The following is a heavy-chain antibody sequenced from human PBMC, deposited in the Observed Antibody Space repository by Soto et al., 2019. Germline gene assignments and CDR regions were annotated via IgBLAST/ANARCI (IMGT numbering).Heavy chain of an antibody. CDR1: RGAINIGAYY. CDR2: ISHSGST. Sequence: QVQLQEAGPGLVKPSQTLSLTCTFSRGAINIGAYYWSWIRQHPGKGLEWIGYISHSGSTYYNPSLRRRPTISVDTSKTQFSLTLTSVTPADTAIYYCGAGHGYFIRYWGQGTLVTVSS. D-gene: IGHD3-22*01. V-gene: IGHV4-31*03. J-gene: IGHJ4*02. CDR3: GAGHGYFIRY.